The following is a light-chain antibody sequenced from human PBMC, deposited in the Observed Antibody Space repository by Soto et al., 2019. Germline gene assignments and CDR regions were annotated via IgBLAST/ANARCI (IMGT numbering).Light chain of an antibody. J-gene: IGKJ5*01. CDR3: QQRSNWPPIT. CDR1: QSVSSY. V-gene: IGKV3-11*01. CDR2: DAS. Sequence: ESVLTQSPGSLCLSPGGRATLACRASQSVSSYLAWYQQKPGQAPRLLIYDASNRATGIPARFSGSGSGTDFTLTISSLEPEDFAVYYCQQRSNWPPITFGQGTRLEI.